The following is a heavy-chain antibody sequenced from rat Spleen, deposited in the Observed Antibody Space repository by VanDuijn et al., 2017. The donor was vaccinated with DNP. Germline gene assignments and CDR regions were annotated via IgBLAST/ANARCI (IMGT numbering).Heavy chain of an antibody. CDR2: VPSSGGST. J-gene: IGHJ1*01. V-gene: IGHV5-31*01. CDR1: GFTFHNYW. CDR3: ARGSGTYYWYFDF. Sequence: EVQLVESGGDLVQPGRSLKLSCVASGFTFHNYWMAWIRQVPGKGLEWVASVPSSGGSTYYPDSVKGRFIISRDNARNTLYLQMNSLRSEDTATYFCARGSGTYYWYFDFWGPGTMVTVSS. D-gene: IGHD5-1*01.